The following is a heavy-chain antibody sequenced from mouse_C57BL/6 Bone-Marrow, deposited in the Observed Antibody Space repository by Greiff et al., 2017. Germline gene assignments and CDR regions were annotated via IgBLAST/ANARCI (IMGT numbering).Heavy chain of an antibody. V-gene: IGHV1-81*01. J-gene: IGHJ3*01. CDR1: GYTFTSYG. CDR3: ARGIARYGNGAWFAY. Sequence: QVQLQHSGAELARPGASVKLSCKASGYTFTSYGISWVKQRTGQGLEWIGEIYPRSGNTYYNEKFKGKATLTADKSSSTAYMELRSLTSEDSAVYFCARGIARYGNGAWFAYWGQGTLVTVSA. CDR2: IYPRSGNT. D-gene: IGHD2-1*01.